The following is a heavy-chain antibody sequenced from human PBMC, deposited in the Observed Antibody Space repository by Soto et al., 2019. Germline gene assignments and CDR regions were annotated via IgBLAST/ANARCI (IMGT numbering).Heavy chain of an antibody. CDR2: ISYDGSNK. Sequence: QVQLVESGGGVVQPGRSLRLSCAASGFTFSSYGMHWVRQAPGKGLEWVAVISYDGSNKYYADSVKGRFTISRDNSKNTLYLQMNSLRAEDTAVYYCAKDNSSSWWGYFDYWGQGTLVTVSS. CDR3: AKDNSSSWWGYFDY. D-gene: IGHD6-13*01. J-gene: IGHJ4*02. V-gene: IGHV3-30*18. CDR1: GFTFSSYG.